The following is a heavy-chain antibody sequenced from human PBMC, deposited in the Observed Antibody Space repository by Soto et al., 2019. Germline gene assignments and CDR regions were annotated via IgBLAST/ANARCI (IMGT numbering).Heavy chain of an antibody. D-gene: IGHD4-17*01. Sequence: ASVKVSCKASGYTFTSYDINWVRQATGQGLEWMGWMNPNSGNTGYAQKFQGRVTMTRNTSISTAYMGLSSLRSEDTAVYYCARLEYRYGDLIDYWGQGTLVTVSS. CDR1: GYTFTSYD. CDR2: MNPNSGNT. CDR3: ARLEYRYGDLIDY. V-gene: IGHV1-8*01. J-gene: IGHJ4*02.